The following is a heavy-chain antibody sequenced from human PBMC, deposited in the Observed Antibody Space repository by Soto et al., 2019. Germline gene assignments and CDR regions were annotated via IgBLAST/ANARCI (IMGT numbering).Heavy chain of an antibody. V-gene: IGHV3-23*01. CDR3: ATARPLRHAFDI. CDR2: ISGSGGST. Sequence: EVQLLESGGGLVQPGGSLRLSCAASGFTFSSYAMSWVRQAPGQGLEWVSAISGSGGSTYYADSVKGRFTISRDNSTNTLYLQMNSLRAEDRAVYYCATARPLRHAFDIWGQGTMVTVSS. CDR1: GFTFSSYA. J-gene: IGHJ3*02.